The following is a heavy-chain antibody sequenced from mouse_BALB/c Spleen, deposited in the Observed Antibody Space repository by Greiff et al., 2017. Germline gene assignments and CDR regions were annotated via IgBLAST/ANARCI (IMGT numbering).Heavy chain of an antibody. V-gene: IGHV2-4-1*01. Sequence: VKVVESGPGLVQPSQSLSITCTVSGFSLTSYGVHWVRQSPGKGLEWLGVIWSGGSTDYNAAFISRLSISKDNSKSQVFFKMNSLQADDTAIYYCARNSATMVTTRAMDYWGQGTSVTVSS. CDR1: GFSLTSYG. J-gene: IGHJ4*01. D-gene: IGHD2-2*01. CDR2: IWSGGST. CDR3: ARNSATMVTTRAMDY.